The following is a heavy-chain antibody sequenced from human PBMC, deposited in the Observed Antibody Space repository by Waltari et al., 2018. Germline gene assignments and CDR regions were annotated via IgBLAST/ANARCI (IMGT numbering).Heavy chain of an antibody. J-gene: IGHJ4*02. V-gene: IGHV4-38-2*01. Sequence: QVQLQESGPGLVKPSETLSLTCAVSGYSISSGYYWGWIRQPPGKGLEWIGSIYHSGSTYYNPSLKSRVTISVDTSKNQFSLKLSSVTAADTAVYYCARLYGSGSNYWGQGTLVTVSS. CDR1: GYSISSGYY. CDR2: IYHSGST. D-gene: IGHD3-10*01. CDR3: ARLYGSGSNY.